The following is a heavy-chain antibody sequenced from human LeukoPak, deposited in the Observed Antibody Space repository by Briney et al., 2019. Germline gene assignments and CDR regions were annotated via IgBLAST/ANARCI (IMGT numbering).Heavy chain of an antibody. V-gene: IGHV3-20*01. D-gene: IGHD6-13*01. CDR1: GFTFDDYG. J-gene: IGHJ5*02. CDR3: ARDLTRFSAEYSSSWYLTRDWFDP. CDR2: INWNGGST. Sequence: GGSLRLSCAASGFTFDDYGMSWVRQAPGKGLEWVSGINWNGGSTGYADSVKGRFTISRDNAKNSLYLQMNSLRAEDTALYHCARDLTRFSAEYSSSWYLTRDWFDPWGQGTLVTVSS.